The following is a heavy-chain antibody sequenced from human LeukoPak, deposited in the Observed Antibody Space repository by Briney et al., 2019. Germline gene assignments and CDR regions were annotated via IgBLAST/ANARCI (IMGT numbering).Heavy chain of an antibody. J-gene: IGHJ5*02. CDR3: ARHGYSYGYSNWFDP. D-gene: IGHD5-18*01. CDR2: IYYSGYT. Sequence: SETLSLTCTVSGDSITNYYWSWIRQPPGKGLEWIGYIYYSGYTYYNPSLESRATISVDTSKNQFSLKLNSVTAADTAVYYCARHGYSYGYSNWFDPWGQGTLVTVSS. V-gene: IGHV4-59*08. CDR1: GDSITNYY.